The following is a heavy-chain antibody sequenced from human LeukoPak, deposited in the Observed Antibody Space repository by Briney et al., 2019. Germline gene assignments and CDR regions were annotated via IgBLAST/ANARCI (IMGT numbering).Heavy chain of an antibody. CDR3: ARRFGTVTTSYFDY. D-gene: IGHD4-17*01. Sequence: PSETLSLTCTVSGGSISSDRYYWGWIRQPPGKGLEWITSIYYSGNTYYNPSLKSRVTISIDTSKNQFSLKLSSVTAADTAVYYCARRFGTVTTSYFDYWGQGTLVTVSS. V-gene: IGHV4-39*01. CDR2: IYYSGNT. J-gene: IGHJ4*02. CDR1: GGSISSDRYY.